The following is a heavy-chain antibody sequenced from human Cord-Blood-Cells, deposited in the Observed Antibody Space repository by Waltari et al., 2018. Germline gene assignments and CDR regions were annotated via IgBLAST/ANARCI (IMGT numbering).Heavy chain of an antibody. D-gene: IGHD1-26*01. Sequence: EVQLVESGGGLVKPGGSLRLSCAASGFTFSSYSMNWVRQAPGKGLEWVSSISSSSSYIYYADSVKGRFTISRDNAKNSLYLQMNSLRAEDTAVYYCARDSPRGRYFDLWGRGTLVTVSS. J-gene: IGHJ2*01. CDR3: ARDSPRGRYFDL. CDR1: GFTFSSYS. V-gene: IGHV3-21*01. CDR2: ISSSSSYI.